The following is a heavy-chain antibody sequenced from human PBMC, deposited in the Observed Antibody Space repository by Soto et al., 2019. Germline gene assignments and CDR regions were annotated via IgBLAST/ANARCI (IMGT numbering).Heavy chain of an antibody. J-gene: IGHJ4*02. CDR3: ARDDAVEMATVI. D-gene: IGHD4-4*01. V-gene: IGHV3-48*03. Sequence: EVQLVESGGGLVQPGGSLRLSCAASGFTFSSYEMNWVRQAPGKGLEWVSYISSSGSTIYYADSVKGRFTISRDNAKNSLYLQMNSLRAEDKAVYYCARDDAVEMATVIWGQGTLVTVSS. CDR2: ISSSGSTI. CDR1: GFTFSSYE.